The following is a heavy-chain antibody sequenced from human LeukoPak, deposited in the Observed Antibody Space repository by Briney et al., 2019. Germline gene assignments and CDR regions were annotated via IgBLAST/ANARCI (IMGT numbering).Heavy chain of an antibody. J-gene: IGHJ4*02. CDR2: IKEDGSEN. V-gene: IGHV3-7*01. CDR3: ARQRYSDY. CDR1: GFTFSRYW. Sequence: GRSLRLSCAASGFTFSRYWMTWVRQAPGKGLEWVANIKEDGSENSYVESVKGRLTIPRDNAKNSLYPQLNSLRAEDTAVYLCARQRYSDYWGQGTLVTVSS. D-gene: IGHD1-1*01.